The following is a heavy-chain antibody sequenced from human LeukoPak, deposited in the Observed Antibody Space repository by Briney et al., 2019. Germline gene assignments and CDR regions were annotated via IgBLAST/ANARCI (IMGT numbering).Heavy chain of an antibody. CDR3: AKDHGSYCSGGNCYGMNV. V-gene: IGHV3-30*18. Sequence: GGSLRLSCAAPTFSFSAYGMHWVRQAPGKGLEWVAVISDDGSKKYYGDSVKGQFTISRDNSKNTLYLQLNSLRVEDTAVYYCAKDHGSYCSGGNCYGMNVWGQGTTVTVSS. CDR1: TFSFSAYG. D-gene: IGHD2-15*01. J-gene: IGHJ6*02. CDR2: ISDDGSKK.